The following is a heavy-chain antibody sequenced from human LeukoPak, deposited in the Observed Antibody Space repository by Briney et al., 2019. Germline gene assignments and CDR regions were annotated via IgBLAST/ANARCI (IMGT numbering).Heavy chain of an antibody. Sequence: SVTLSLTCAVYRGSFSGYYWSWIRQPPGKGLEWIGEIHHSGSTNYNPSLKSRVTISVDTSKNQFSLKLSSVTAADTAVYYCAREGDSSVYYDYWGQGTLVTVSS. V-gene: IGHV4-34*01. J-gene: IGHJ4*02. D-gene: IGHD3-22*01. CDR2: IHHSGST. CDR1: RGSFSGYY. CDR3: AREGDSSVYYDY.